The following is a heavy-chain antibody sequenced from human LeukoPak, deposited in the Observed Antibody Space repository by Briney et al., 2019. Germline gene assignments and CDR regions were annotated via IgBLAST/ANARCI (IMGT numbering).Heavy chain of an antibody. V-gene: IGHV4-4*02. Sequence: KASGTLSLTCAVSGGSISSGNWWSWVRQPPGKGLEWIGEIYHSGSTNYNPSLKSRVTISVDKSKNQFSLKLSSVTAADTAVYYCARLDEDDFWSGQRKYYFDYWGQGTLVTVSS. CDR3: ARLDEDDFWSGQRKYYFDY. J-gene: IGHJ4*02. CDR2: IYHSGST. D-gene: IGHD3-3*01. CDR1: GGSISSGNW.